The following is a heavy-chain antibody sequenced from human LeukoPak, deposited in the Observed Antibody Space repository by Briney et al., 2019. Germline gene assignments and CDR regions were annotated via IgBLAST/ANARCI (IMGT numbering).Heavy chain of an antibody. CDR2: INTDGSST. CDR1: GFIFSSYW. Sequence: GGSLRLSCAASGFIFSSYWMHWVRHAPGKGLAWVSRINTDGSSTSYADSVKGRFTISRDNAKNSLYLQMNSLRIEDTAVFYCAKGPKQLVFVRGYYFDDWGQGTLVTVSS. D-gene: IGHD6-13*01. J-gene: IGHJ4*02. V-gene: IGHV3-74*01. CDR3: AKGPKQLVFVRGYYFDD.